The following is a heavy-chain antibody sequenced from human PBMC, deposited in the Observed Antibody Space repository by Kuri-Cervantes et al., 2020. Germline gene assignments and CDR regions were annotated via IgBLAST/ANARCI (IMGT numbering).Heavy chain of an antibody. CDR2: ISSRGTTI. J-gene: IGHJ6*02. CDR3: ARDRPITMTVDDYYYYGMDV. V-gene: IGHV3-11*01. CDR1: GFTFSDYY. D-gene: IGHD3-22*01. Sequence: GGSLRLSCAASGFTFSDYYMSWLRQAPGKGLEWVSYISSRGTTIYYADSVKGRFTIAGENDRNSLYLQMNSLRAEDTAVYYCARDRPITMTVDDYYYYGMDVWGQGTTVTVSS.